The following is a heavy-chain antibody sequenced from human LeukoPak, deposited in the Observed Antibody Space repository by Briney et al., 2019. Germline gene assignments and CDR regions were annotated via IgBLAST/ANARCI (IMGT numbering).Heavy chain of an antibody. CDR1: GYTFTGYY. V-gene: IGHV1-2*06. J-gene: IGHJ4*02. CDR3: ARDPGDRFDY. CDR2: TNPNSGGT. D-gene: IGHD4-17*01. Sequence: ASVKVSCKASGYTFTGYYMHWVRQAPGQGLEWMGRTNPNSGGTNYAQKFQGRVTMTRDTSISTACMELSRLRSDDTAVYYCARDPGDRFDYWGQGTLVTVSS.